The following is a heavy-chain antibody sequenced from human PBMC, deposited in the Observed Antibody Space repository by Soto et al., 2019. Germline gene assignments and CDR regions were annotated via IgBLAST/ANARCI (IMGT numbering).Heavy chain of an antibody. J-gene: IGHJ4*02. D-gene: IGHD2-15*01. Sequence: EVQLLESGGGLVQPGGSLRLSCAASGFTVSSNFMNWVRQAPGKGLEWLSVIFPGGSTYYTDSMKGRFTISRDISKNTVFLQMNSLRAEDTAVYFCARRALPPAFVDYWGQGTLVTVSS. CDR3: ARRALPPAFVDY. CDR2: IFPGGST. CDR1: GFTVSSNF. V-gene: IGHV3-66*01.